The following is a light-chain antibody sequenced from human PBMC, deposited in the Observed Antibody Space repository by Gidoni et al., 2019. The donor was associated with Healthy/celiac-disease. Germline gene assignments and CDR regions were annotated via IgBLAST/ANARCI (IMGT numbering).Light chain of an antibody. Sequence: EMVLTQSPGTLSLTPGERATLSCRASQSVSSSYLAWYQQKPGQAPRLLIYGASSRATGLHDRFSGSGSGTDFTLTISRLEPEDFAVYYCQQYGSSPGYTFGQGTKLEI. CDR2: GAS. J-gene: IGKJ2*01. CDR3: QQYGSSPGYT. V-gene: IGKV3-20*01. CDR1: QSVSSSY.